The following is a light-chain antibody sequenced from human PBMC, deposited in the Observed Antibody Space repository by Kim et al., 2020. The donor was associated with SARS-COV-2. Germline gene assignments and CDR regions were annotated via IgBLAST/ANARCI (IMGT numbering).Light chain of an antibody. CDR1: QSVGSN. Sequence: SPGERATLSGRAGQSVGSNLAWYQQTPGQAPRLLIYGASTRATGVPARFSGSGSGTDFTLTISSLQSEDFAGYYCQQYDDWPPWTFGQGTKVDIK. CDR2: GAS. V-gene: IGKV3-15*01. J-gene: IGKJ1*01. CDR3: QQYDDWPPWT.